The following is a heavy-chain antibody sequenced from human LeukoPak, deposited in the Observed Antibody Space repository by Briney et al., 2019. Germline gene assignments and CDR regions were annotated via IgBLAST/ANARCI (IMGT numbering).Heavy chain of an antibody. CDR3: ARALDYGDSEGPLDS. D-gene: IGHD4-17*01. CDR1: GFTFSDYY. V-gene: IGHV3-11*04. J-gene: IGHJ4*02. Sequence: GGSLRLSCAASGFTFSDYYMSWIRKAPGKGLEWVSYISSSGSIIYYADSVKGRFTISRDNAKNSLYLQMNSLRAEDTAVYYCARALDYGDSEGPLDSWGQGTLVTVSS. CDR2: ISSSGSII.